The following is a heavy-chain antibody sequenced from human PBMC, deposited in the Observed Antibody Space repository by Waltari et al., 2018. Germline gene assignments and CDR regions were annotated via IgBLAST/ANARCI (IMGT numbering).Heavy chain of an antibody. D-gene: IGHD1-7*01. V-gene: IGHV1-24*01. Sequence: QVQLVQSGAEVKKPGASVTVSCKVSGYPLTELSMPWVRQAPGKGLEWMGGFDPEDGETIYEQKFQGRVTMTEDTTTDTAYMELSSLRSEDTAVYYCATDLPRRNYAWGMDVWGQGTTVTVSS. J-gene: IGHJ6*02. CDR2: FDPEDGET. CDR1: GYPLTELS. CDR3: ATDLPRRNYAWGMDV.